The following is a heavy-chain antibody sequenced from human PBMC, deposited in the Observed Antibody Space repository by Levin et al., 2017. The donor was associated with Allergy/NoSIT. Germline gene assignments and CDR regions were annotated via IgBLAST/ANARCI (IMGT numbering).Heavy chain of an antibody. J-gene: IGHJ3*02. Sequence: GESLKISCAASGFTVSSNYMSWVRQAPGKGLEWVSVIYSGGSTYYADSVKGRFTISRDNSKNTLYLQMNSLRAEDTAVYYCARSQYSSGWLDAFDIWGQGTMVTVSS. D-gene: IGHD6-19*01. CDR3: ARSQYSSGWLDAFDI. CDR1: GFTVSSNY. CDR2: IYSGGST. V-gene: IGHV3-53*01.